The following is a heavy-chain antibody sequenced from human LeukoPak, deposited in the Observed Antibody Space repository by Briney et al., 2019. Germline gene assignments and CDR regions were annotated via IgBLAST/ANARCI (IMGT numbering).Heavy chain of an antibody. D-gene: IGHD1-1*01. CDR3: ARLRYNWTRPGPDAFDI. CDR1: GVSISNSYY. Sequence: RSETLSLTCTVSGVSISNSYYWGWIRQPPGKGLEWIGSIYFSGSTYYNPSLKSRVTISVDTSKNQFSLKLRSVTAADTAVYYCARLRYNWTRPGPDAFDIWGQATMVTVSS. J-gene: IGHJ3*02. V-gene: IGHV4-39*01. CDR2: IYFSGST.